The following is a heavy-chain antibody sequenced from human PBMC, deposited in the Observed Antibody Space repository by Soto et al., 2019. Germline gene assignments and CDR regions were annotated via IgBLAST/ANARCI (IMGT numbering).Heavy chain of an antibody. D-gene: IGHD3-3*01. CDR1: RFTFSTYA. CDR2: ISGSGGST. CDR3: ARSPNYDFWSGYTNWFDP. Sequence: EVQLLESGGGLVQPGGSLRLSCAASRFTFSTYAMSWVRQAPGKGLEWVSGISGSGGSTYYADSVKGRFTISRDNVKNTLYLQMNSLRVEDTAVYYCARSPNYDFWSGYTNWFDPWGQGTLVTVSS. V-gene: IGHV3-23*01. J-gene: IGHJ5*02.